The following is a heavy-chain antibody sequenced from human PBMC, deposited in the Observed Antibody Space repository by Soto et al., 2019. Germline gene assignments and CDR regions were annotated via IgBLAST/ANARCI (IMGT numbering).Heavy chain of an antibody. CDR1: GGSISSSSYY. D-gene: IGHD2-2*01. Sequence: PSETLSLTCTVSGGSISSSSYYWGWIRQPPGKGLEWIGSIYYSGSTYYNPSLKSRVTISVDTSKNQLSLKLSSVTAADTAVYYCARRGSTTLDYWGQGTLVTVSS. J-gene: IGHJ4*02. V-gene: IGHV4-39*01. CDR2: IYYSGST. CDR3: ARRGSTTLDY.